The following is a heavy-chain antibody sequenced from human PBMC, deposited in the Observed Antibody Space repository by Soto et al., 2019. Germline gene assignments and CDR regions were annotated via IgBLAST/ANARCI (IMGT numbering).Heavy chain of an antibody. CDR2: IKFDGSEK. Sequence: GGSLRLSCAASGFTFSDYWMSWVRQAPGKGPEWVANIKFDGSEKQYVDSVKGRFTISRDNSRNSLFLQMNSLRAGDTAVYYCVKDGGYCSSTSCYSPRNHYFDSWGQGTLVTVSS. J-gene: IGHJ4*02. CDR3: VKDGGYCSSTSCYSPRNHYFDS. V-gene: IGHV3-7*03. D-gene: IGHD2-2*01. CDR1: GFTFSDYW.